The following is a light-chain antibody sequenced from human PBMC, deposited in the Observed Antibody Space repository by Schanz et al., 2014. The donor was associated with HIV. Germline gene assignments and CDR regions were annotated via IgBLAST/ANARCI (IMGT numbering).Light chain of an antibody. J-gene: IGKJ4*01. CDR2: GTS. V-gene: IGKV1-39*01. Sequence: DIQVTQSPSSLSASVGDRVTLTCRASQSIGNYLNWYQQQPGKAPKLLISGTSSLQRGVPSTFSGSGSGTHFTLTISDLRPEDFASYYCQQSYTTLLTFGGGTKVEIK. CDR3: QQSYTTLLT. CDR1: QSIGNY.